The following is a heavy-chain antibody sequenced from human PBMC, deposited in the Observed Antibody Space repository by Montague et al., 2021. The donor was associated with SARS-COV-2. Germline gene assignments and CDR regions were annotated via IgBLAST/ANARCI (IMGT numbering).Heavy chain of an antibody. CDR1: GGSISSSSYY. D-gene: IGHD3-3*01. CDR2: IYYSGST. J-gene: IGHJ5*02. Sequence: SETLSLTCTVSGGSISSSSYYWGWIRQPPGKGLEWIGSIYYSGSTYYXPPLKSRVTISVDTSKNQFSLKLSSVTAADTAVYYCARQKRRITIFGVVIPPVLPWFDPWGQGTLVTVSS. V-gene: IGHV4-39*01. CDR3: ARQKRRITIFGVVIPPVLPWFDP.